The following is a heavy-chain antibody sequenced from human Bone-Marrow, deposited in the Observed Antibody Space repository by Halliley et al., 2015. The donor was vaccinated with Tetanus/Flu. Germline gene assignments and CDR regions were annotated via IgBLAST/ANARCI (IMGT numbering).Heavy chain of an antibody. CDR3: ARLSLDSSPRSKVDP. CDR2: INSDGSNT. Sequence: SLRLSCAASGFTFSNYRMHWVRQVTGKGLVWVSRINSDGSNTNYADSVKGRFTISRDNAKNTLYLQMSSLRAEDTAVYYCARLSLDSSPRSKVDPWGQGTLVTFSS. CDR1: GFTFSNYR. D-gene: IGHD6-13*01. V-gene: IGHV3-74*01. J-gene: IGHJ5*02.